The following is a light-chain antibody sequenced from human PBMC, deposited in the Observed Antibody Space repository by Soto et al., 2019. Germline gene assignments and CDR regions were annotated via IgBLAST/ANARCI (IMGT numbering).Light chain of an antibody. CDR3: SSYTSSSTLYV. CDR2: DVS. V-gene: IGLV2-14*01. CDR1: SXXVGGYNY. J-gene: IGLJ1*01. Sequence: QSALTQPASVSGSPGQSITIXCTGXSXXVGGYNYVSWYQQHPGKAPKLMIFDVSNRPSGVSNRFSGSKSGNTASLTISGLQAEDEADYYCSSYTSSSTLYVFGTGTKLTVL.